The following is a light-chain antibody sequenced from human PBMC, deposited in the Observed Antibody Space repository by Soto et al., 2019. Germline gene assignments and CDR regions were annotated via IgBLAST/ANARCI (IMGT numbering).Light chain of an antibody. J-gene: IGKJ4*01. Sequence: EIVLTQSPGTLSLSPGERATLSCRASQSVSSSYLAWYQQKPGQAPRLLSYGASSRATGIPDRFSGSGSGTDFTLTISRLEPEDFAVYYCHQYDSSPLTCGGGTKVEIK. CDR1: QSVSSSY. CDR2: GAS. V-gene: IGKV3-20*01. CDR3: HQYDSSPLT.